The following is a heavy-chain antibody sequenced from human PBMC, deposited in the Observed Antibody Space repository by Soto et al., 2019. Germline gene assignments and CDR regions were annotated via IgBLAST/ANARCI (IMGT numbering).Heavy chain of an antibody. J-gene: IGHJ6*03. V-gene: IGHV4-34*01. CDR2: INDSGNI. Sequence: QVPLQQWGAGLLKPSETLSLTCAVYGGSFSGYQWSWIRQTPGKGLEWIGEINDSGNINYNPSLKRRVAILIDTPKKQISLKLSSVTAADTAVYYCARGLILWFGELSRRGGYYYYMDVWGKGTTVTVSS. CDR1: GGSFSGYQ. CDR3: ARGLILWFGELSRRGGYYYYMDV. D-gene: IGHD3-10*01.